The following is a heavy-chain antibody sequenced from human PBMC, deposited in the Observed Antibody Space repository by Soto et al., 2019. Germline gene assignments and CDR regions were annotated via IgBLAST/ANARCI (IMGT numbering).Heavy chain of an antibody. CDR1: GFTFSSYV. J-gene: IGHJ3*02. CDR3: VKDGATRPNVVNYHFDI. CDR2: ISTDGTDK. D-gene: IGHD5-12*01. V-gene: IGHV3-30*14. Sequence: PSGSLRLSCAASGFTFSSYVIHWVRQAPGKGLEWVALISTDGTDKYYPDSVRGRFTISRDNSKNTLYLQMNSLRTEDKAVYYCVKDGATRPNVVNYHFDIWGQGTKVTVSS.